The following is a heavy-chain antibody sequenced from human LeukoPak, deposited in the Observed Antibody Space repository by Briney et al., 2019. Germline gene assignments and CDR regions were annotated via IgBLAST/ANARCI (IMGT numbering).Heavy chain of an antibody. J-gene: IGHJ6*03. D-gene: IGHD4-17*01. Sequence: SETLSLTCTVSGGSISSYYWSWIRQPPGKGLEWIGYIYYSGSTNYNPSLKSRVTISVDTSKNQFSLKLSSVTAADTAVYYCARATQTTVTVNRVYYYYYMDVWGKGTTVTVSS. CDR1: GGSISSYY. CDR2: IYYSGST. CDR3: ARATQTTVTVNRVYYYYYMDV. V-gene: IGHV4-59*01.